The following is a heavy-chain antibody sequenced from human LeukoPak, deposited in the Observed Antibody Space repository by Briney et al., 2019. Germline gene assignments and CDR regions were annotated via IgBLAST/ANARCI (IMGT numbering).Heavy chain of an antibody. CDR1: GFTFSSYA. V-gene: IGHV3-30-3*01. J-gene: IGHJ5*02. CDR2: ISYDGSNK. CDR3: ASRLAP. Sequence: GRSLRLSCAASGFTFSSYAMRWVRQAPGKGLEWVAVISYDGSNKYYADSVKGRFTISRDNSKNTLYLQMNSLRAEDTAVYYCASRLAPWGQGTMVTVSS.